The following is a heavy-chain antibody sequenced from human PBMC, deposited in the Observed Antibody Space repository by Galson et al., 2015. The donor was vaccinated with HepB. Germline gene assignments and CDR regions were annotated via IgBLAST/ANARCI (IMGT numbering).Heavy chain of an antibody. Sequence: SVKVSCKASGYTFTGYYMHWVRQAPGQGLEWMGRINPNSGGTNYAQRFQGRVTMTRDTSISTAYMELSRLRSDDTAVYYCARGTQAAAGTPIDYWGQGTLVTVSS. D-gene: IGHD6-13*01. CDR2: INPNSGGT. V-gene: IGHV1-2*06. CDR1: GYTFTGYY. J-gene: IGHJ4*02. CDR3: ARGTQAAAGTPIDY.